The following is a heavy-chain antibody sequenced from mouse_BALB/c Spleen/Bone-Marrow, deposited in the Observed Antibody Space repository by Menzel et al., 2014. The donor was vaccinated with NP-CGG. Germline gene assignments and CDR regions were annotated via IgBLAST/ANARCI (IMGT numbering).Heavy chain of an antibody. Sequence: LMESGPELVKPGASVKISCKASGYTFTDYYLNWVKQKPGQGLEWIGWIYPGSGNTKYNEKFKGKATLTVDTSSSTAYMQLSSQTSEDTAVYFCARSPYYGNYDDYWGQGTTLTVSS. CDR1: GYTFTDYY. CDR2: IYPGSGNT. J-gene: IGHJ2*01. V-gene: IGHV1-84*02. D-gene: IGHD2-10*01. CDR3: ARSPYYGNYDDY.